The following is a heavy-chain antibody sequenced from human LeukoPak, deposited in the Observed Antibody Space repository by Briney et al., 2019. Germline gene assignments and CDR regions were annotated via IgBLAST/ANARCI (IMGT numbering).Heavy chain of an antibody. Sequence: SVKVSCKASGGTFRTYSVTWVRQAPGQGLEWMGRIIPIIGIVNYAQKFQGRVTITADKTTSTAYMELSSLRSEDTAVYYCARVPSGYTPNANYYYYGMDVWGQGTTVTVSS. CDR2: IIPIIGIV. V-gene: IGHV1-69*02. CDR1: GGTFRTYS. D-gene: IGHD5-12*01. J-gene: IGHJ6*02. CDR3: ARVPSGYTPNANYYYYGMDV.